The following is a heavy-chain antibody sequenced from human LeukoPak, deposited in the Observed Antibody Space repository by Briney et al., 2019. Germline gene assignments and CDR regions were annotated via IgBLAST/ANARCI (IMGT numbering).Heavy chain of an antibody. J-gene: IGHJ4*02. Sequence: QPGGSLRLSCAASGFTFSDYGMHWVRQAPGKGLEWVAVIWYDGSNKYYGDSVKGRFTISRDNSKNTVYLQMNSLRTEDTAVYYCARDHNRVKQWLVSSRPCDYWGQGTLVTVSS. D-gene: IGHD6-19*01. CDR3: ARDHNRVKQWLVSSRPCDY. CDR1: GFTFSDYG. V-gene: IGHV3-33*01. CDR2: IWYDGSNK.